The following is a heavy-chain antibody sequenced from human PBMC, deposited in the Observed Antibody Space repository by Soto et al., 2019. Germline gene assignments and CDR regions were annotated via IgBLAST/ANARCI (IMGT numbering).Heavy chain of an antibody. CDR3: TRVVVVTAIRGMDV. J-gene: IGHJ6*02. D-gene: IGHD2-21*02. CDR2: IRSKAYGGTT. Sequence: GGSLRLSCTASGFTFGDYAMSWFRQAPGKGLEWVGFIRSKAYGGTTEYAASVKGRFTISTDDSKSIAYLQMNSLKTEDTAVYYCTRVVVVTAIRGMDVWGQGTTVTVSS. V-gene: IGHV3-49*03. CDR1: GFTFGDYA.